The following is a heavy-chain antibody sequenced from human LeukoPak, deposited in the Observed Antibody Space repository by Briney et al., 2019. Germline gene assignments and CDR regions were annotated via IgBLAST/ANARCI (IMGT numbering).Heavy chain of an antibody. CDR1: AGSASSGSYY. CDR3: ARERVSSSWYGGWFDP. CDR2: IYYSVTT. D-gene: IGHD6-13*01. Sequence: PSETLSLTCTVAAGSASSGSYYWSWIRLPPVRRLEWIGYIYYSVTTNYNPSLKSRVTISVDRSKLQFSLKLSSVTAADTAVYYCARERVSSSWYGGWFDPWGQGTLATVSS. J-gene: IGHJ5*02. V-gene: IGHV4-61*01.